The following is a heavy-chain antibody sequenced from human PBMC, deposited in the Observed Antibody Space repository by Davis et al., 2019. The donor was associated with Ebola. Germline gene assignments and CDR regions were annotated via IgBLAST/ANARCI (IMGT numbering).Heavy chain of an antibody. Sequence: GESLKISCAASGFTFSSYAMHWVRQAPGKGLEWVAVISYDGSNKYYADSVKGRFTISSDTSKNTLYLQMNSLRAENTAVYYCAKALPSGSYGEFYYWGQGTLVTVSS. J-gene: IGHJ4*02. CDR1: GFTFSSYA. D-gene: IGHD1-26*01. CDR2: ISYDGSNK. V-gene: IGHV3-30-3*01. CDR3: AKALPSGSYGEFYY.